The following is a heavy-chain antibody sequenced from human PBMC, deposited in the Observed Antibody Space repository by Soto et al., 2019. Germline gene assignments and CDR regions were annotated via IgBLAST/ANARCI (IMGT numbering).Heavy chain of an antibody. CDR1: GGSFIGYY. J-gene: IGHJ4*02. CDR2: INHSGST. V-gene: IGHV4-34*01. CDR3: ARAGIAAFLDY. D-gene: IGHD6-13*01. Sequence: SETLSLTCAVYGGSFIGYYWSWIRQPPGKGLEWIGEINHSGSTNYNPSLKSRVTISVDTSKNQFSLKLSSVTAADTAVYYCARAGIAAFLDYWGQGTLLTVSS.